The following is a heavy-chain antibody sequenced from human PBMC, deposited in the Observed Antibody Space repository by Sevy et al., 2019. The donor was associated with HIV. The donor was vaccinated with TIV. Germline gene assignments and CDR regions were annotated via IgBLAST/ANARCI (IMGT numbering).Heavy chain of an antibody. CDR2: ITAYNGNT. CDR3: AXXXSGXQGPXQYFXX. D-gene: IGHD1-26*01. CDR1: GXTFTNYX. J-gene: IGHJ1*01. Sequence: ASVKVSCKAXGXTFTNYXITWVRQAPGQGLEWMGWITAYNGNTNXAQRLQGRVTMTTDTSTSTAYMELRSLRSDDTAXYYCAXXXSGXQGPXQYFXXXGQGTLVTVSS. V-gene: IGHV1-18*01.